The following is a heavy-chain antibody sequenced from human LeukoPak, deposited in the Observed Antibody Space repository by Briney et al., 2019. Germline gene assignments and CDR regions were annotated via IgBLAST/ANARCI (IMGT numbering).Heavy chain of an antibody. CDR1: GGSISNYY. Sequence: ASETLSLTCTVSGGSISNYYWSWIRQPPGKGLEWIGFIFYTGGTNYNPSLKSRVTISVDTSKNQFSLKLNSVTAADTAVYYCARDAYYFHYWGQGTLVTVSS. CDR3: ARDAYYFHY. V-gene: IGHV4-59*01. CDR2: IFYTGGT. J-gene: IGHJ4*02.